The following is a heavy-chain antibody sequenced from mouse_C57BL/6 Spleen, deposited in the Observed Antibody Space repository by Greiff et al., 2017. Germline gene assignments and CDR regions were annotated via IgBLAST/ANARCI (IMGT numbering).Heavy chain of an antibody. D-gene: IGHD1-1*01. CDR2: IYPRSGNT. V-gene: IGHV1-81*01. CDR1: GYTFTSYG. J-gene: IGHJ4*01. CDR3: ARTPDYYGSSSYAMDY. Sequence: QVQLQQSGAELARPGASVKLSCKASGYTFTSYGISWVKQRTGQGLEWIGEIYPRSGNTYYTEKFKGKATLTADKSSSTAYMELRSLTSEDSAVYFCARTPDYYGSSSYAMDYWGQGTSVTVSS.